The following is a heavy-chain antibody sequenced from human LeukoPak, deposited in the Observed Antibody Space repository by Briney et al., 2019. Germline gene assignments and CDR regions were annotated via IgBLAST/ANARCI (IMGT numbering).Heavy chain of an antibody. Sequence: SQTLSLTCTVSGGSISSGGYYWSWIRQHPGKGLEWIGYIYYSGSTYYNPSLKSRVTISVDTSKNQFSLKLSSVTAADTAVYYCARDLRQWLVRGYYFDYWGQGTLVTVSS. J-gene: IGHJ4*02. D-gene: IGHD6-19*01. V-gene: IGHV4-31*03. CDR3: ARDLRQWLVRGYYFDY. CDR1: GGSISSGGYY. CDR2: IYYSGST.